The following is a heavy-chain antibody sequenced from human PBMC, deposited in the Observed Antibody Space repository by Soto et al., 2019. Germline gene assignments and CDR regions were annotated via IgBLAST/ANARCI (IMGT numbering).Heavy chain of an antibody. J-gene: IGHJ6*02. CDR3: GRGGGVWRPNYYYYGMDV. V-gene: IGHV1-2*04. CDR2: INPNSGGT. D-gene: IGHD2-8*02. CDR1: GYTFTGYY. Sequence: ASVKVSCKASGYTFTGYYMHWVRQAPGQGLEWMGWINPNSGGTNYAQKFQGWVTMTRDTSISTAYMELSRLRSDDTAVNYWGRGGGVWRPNYYYYGMDVWGQGTTVTVSS.